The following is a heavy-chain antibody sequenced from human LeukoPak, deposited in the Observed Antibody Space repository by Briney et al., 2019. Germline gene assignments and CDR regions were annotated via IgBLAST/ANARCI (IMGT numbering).Heavy chain of an antibody. CDR3: AKVRGSGSYYGHDAFDI. V-gene: IGHV3-9*01. CDR1: GFTFDDYA. D-gene: IGHD3-10*01. Sequence: PGRSLRLSCAASGFTFDDYAMHWVRQAPGKGLEWVSGISWNSGSIGYADSVKGRFTISRDNAKNSLYLQMNSLRAEDTALYYCAKVRGSGSYYGHDAFDIWGQGTMVTVSP. J-gene: IGHJ3*02. CDR2: ISWNSGSI.